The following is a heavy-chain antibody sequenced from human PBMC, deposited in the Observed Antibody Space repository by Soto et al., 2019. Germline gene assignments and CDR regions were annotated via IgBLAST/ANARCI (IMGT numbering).Heavy chain of an antibody. J-gene: IGHJ5*02. Sequence: QITLKESGPTVVKPTQTLTLTCTFSGFSLSTSGEGVGWIRQPPGKALEWLALIYWDGDKRYRPSLKNRLTITKDTSKNQVVLIMTNMDPADTAKYYCVHRRGGSIFLNGFDPWGQGTLVTVSS. CDR1: GFSLSTSGEG. D-gene: IGHD3-16*01. CDR3: VHRRGGSIFLNGFDP. V-gene: IGHV2-5*02. CDR2: IYWDGDK.